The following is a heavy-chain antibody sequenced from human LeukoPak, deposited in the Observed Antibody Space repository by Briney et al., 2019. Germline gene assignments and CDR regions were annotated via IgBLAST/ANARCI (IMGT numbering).Heavy chain of an antibody. CDR2: IIDSGNSL. CDR1: GFTFSSCA. Sequence: GGSLRLSCAASGFTFSSCAMSWVRQAPGKGLEWVSTIIDSGNSLYYADSVKGRFTISRDNSKNTMYLQMNSLRTEDTAVYYCARETGSAVGSTDFDYWGQGTLVTVSS. CDR3: ARETGSAVGSTDFDY. J-gene: IGHJ4*02. D-gene: IGHD4-17*01. V-gene: IGHV3-23*01.